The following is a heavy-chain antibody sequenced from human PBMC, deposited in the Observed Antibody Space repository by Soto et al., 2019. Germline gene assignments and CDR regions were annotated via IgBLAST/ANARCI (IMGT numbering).Heavy chain of an antibody. Sequence: QVQLQQWGAGLLKPSETLSLTCAVDGGSFSDYYWSWIRQPPGKGLEWIGEINHSGSTNYNPSLKSRVTISVNTSKNQFSLQLSSVTAADTAVYYCARDEVGGVDYWGQGTLVTVSS. D-gene: IGHD1-26*01. CDR3: ARDEVGGVDY. CDR2: INHSGST. J-gene: IGHJ4*02. V-gene: IGHV4-34*01. CDR1: GGSFSDYY.